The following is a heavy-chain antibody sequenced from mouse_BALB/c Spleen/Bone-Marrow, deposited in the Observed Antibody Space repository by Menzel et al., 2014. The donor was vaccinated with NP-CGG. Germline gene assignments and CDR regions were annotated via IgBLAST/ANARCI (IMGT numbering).Heavy chain of an antibody. D-gene: IGHD1-1*01. Sequence: VQLQQSGAELVRPGSSVKISCKASGYAFSAYWMIWVKQRPGQGLEWIGQIYPGDGETNYNGKFKGKAALAADKSSSTAFMQLSSLTSEDSAVYFCARSGYGSNYDYWGPGTTLTVSS. CDR3: ARSGYGSNYDY. CDR2: IYPGDGET. CDR1: GYAFSAYW. V-gene: IGHV1-80*01. J-gene: IGHJ2*01.